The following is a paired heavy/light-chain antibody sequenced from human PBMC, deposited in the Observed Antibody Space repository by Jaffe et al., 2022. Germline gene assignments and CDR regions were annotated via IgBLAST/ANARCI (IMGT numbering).Heavy chain of an antibody. CDR3: ARDLWGNYCFEY. J-gene: IGHJ4*02. CDR1: GYSISSGTF. V-gene: IGHV4-38-2*02. Sequence: QVQLQESGPGLVKPSETLSLTCNVSGYSISSGTFWSWIRQPPGKGLEWIGNIYHSGNPYYNPSLKSRVTLSVDTSKNQFSLKLNSVTAADTAIYYCARDLWGNYCFEYWGQGVLVTVSS. D-gene: IGHD3-16*01. CDR2: IYHSGNP.
Light chain of an antibody. CDR3: QQYGNTWYT. J-gene: IGKJ2*01. V-gene: IGKV3-20*01. Sequence: IVLTQSPGTLTLSPGERATLSCRASQTVISNYFSWYQQKPGQAPRLLIYGASSRATGIPDRFSGSGSGTDFTLTISRLEPEDFAIYYCQQYGNTWYTFGQGTKLEIK. CDR2: GAS. CDR1: QTVISNY.